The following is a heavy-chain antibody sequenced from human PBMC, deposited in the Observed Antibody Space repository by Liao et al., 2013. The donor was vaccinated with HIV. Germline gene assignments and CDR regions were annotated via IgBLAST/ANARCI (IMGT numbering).Heavy chain of an antibody. CDR3: ARGTDFDY. V-gene: IGHV4-4*07. CDR1: GGSISSYY. CDR2: IHPTGNT. J-gene: IGHJ4*02. Sequence: QVHLQESGPGLVKPSETLSLTCTVSGGSISSYYWSWLRQSAGKGLEWIGRIHPTGNTNYNPSLERRVSISVDSSTNRFSLMLTSVTAADTAVYYCARGTDFDYWGLGTLVTVSS.